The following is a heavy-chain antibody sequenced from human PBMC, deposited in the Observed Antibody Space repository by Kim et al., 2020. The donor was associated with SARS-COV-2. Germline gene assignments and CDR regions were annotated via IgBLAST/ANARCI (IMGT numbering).Heavy chain of an antibody. D-gene: IGHD2-2*01. Sequence: ASVKVSCKASGYTFTSYYMNWVRQAPGQGLEWMGIINPSGGSTSYAQKFQGRVTMTRDTSTSTVYMELSSLRSEDTAVYYCARLDVVPAASAAFDIWGQGTMVTVSS. CDR1: GYTFTSYY. V-gene: IGHV1-46*01. J-gene: IGHJ3*02. CDR2: INPSGGST. CDR3: ARLDVVPAASAAFDI.